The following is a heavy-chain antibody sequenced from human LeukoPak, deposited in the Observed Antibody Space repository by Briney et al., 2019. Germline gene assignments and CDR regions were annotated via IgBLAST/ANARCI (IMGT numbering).Heavy chain of an antibody. V-gene: IGHV3-33*01. J-gene: IGHJ4*02. CDR3: ARDAYSYGSLWYFDY. CDR1: GFTFSSYG. CDR2: IWYDGSNK. D-gene: IGHD5-18*01. Sequence: GGSLRLSCAASGFTFSSYGMHWVRQAPGKGLEWVAVIWYDGSNKYYADSVKGRFTISRDNSKNTLYLQMNSLRAEDTAVYYCARDAYSYGSLWYFDYWGQGTLVTVSS.